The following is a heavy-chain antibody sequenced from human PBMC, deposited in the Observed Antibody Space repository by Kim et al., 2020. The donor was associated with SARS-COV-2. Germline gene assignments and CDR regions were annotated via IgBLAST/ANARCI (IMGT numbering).Heavy chain of an antibody. CDR2: IYYSGST. Sequence: SETLSLTCTVSGGSISSYYWSWIRQPPGKGLEWIGYIYYSGSTNYNPSLKSRVTISVDTSKNQFSLKLSSVTAADTAVYYCARVGRHGWFGESAGYFDYWGQGTLVTVSS. V-gene: IGHV4-59*01. CDR3: ARVGRHGWFGESAGYFDY. J-gene: IGHJ4*02. CDR1: GGSISSYY. D-gene: IGHD3-10*01.